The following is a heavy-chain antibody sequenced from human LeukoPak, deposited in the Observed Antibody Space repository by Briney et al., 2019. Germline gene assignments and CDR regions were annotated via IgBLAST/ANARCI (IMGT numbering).Heavy chain of an antibody. CDR2: ISGSGGST. V-gene: IGHV3-23*01. CDR3: ARSGEMATITDY. D-gene: IGHD5-24*01. Sequence: GGSLRLSCAASGFTFSTYGMSWVRQAPGKGLEWVSAISGSGGSTYYADSVKGRFTISRDNSKNTLYLQMNTLRAEDTAVYYCARSGEMATITDYWGQGVLVTVSS. J-gene: IGHJ4*02. CDR1: GFTFSTYG.